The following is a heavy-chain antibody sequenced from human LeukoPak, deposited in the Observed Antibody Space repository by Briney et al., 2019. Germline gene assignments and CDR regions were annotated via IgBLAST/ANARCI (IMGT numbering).Heavy chain of an antibody. CDR2: IYTNGGA. J-gene: IGHJ4*02. V-gene: IGHV4-61*02. CDR1: GGSVTSGNYY. Sequence: SQTLSLTCTVSGGSVTSGNYYWNWIRQPAGKGLEWIGRIYTNGGASYNPSLKSRVTISIDASMNQFSLKLSSVTAADTAVYYCARAPPGYWGQGILVTVSS. CDR3: ARAPPGY.